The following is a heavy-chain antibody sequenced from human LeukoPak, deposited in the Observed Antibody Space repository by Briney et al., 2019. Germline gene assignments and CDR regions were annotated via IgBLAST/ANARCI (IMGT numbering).Heavy chain of an antibody. V-gene: IGHV3-30*02. D-gene: IGHD5/OR15-5a*01. Sequence: GGSLRLSCAASGFTFSSYGMHWVRQAPGKGLEWVAFIGYDGNNKYYPDSVKGRFTISRDISKNTLYLQMNSLRAEDTAVYYCAKGPKQLLVRRSVWSYMDVWGKGTTVTIS. CDR3: AKGPKQLLVRRSVWSYMDV. J-gene: IGHJ6*03. CDR1: GFTFSSYG. CDR2: IGYDGNNK.